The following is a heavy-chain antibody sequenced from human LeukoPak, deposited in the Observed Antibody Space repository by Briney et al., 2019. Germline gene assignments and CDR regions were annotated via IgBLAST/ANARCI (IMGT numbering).Heavy chain of an antibody. CDR3: ARDGGSGSYYNTWGSWFDP. D-gene: IGHD3-10*01. V-gene: IGHV3-11*04. CDR2: ISSSGSTI. Sequence: GGSLRLSCAASGFTFSDYYMSWIRQAPGKGLEWVSYISSSGSTIYYADSVKGRFTISRDNAKNSLYLQMNSLRAEDTAVYYCARDGGSGSYYNTWGSWFDPWGQGTLVTVSS. J-gene: IGHJ5*02. CDR1: GFTFSDYY.